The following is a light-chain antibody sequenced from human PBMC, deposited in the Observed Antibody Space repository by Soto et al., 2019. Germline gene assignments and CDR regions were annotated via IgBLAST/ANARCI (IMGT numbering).Light chain of an antibody. CDR1: QSVGGN. J-gene: IGKJ1*01. CDR3: QQYNNWPWT. CDR2: GAS. V-gene: IGKV3-15*01. Sequence: EIVMTQSPVTLSVSPGEGATLSCRAGQSVGGNLAWYQQKPGQAPRLLIHGASTRATGVPPRFSGRGSGTEFTLTVSNLQSEDLAFYYCQQYNNWPWTFGQGTKVEIK.